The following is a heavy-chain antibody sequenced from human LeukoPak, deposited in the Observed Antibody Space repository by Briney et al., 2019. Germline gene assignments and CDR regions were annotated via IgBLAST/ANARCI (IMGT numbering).Heavy chain of an antibody. D-gene: IGHD1-1*01. Sequence: PSETLSLTCTVSGGSISSSSYCWGWIRQPPGEGLAWIGSIYYSGSTDYNPSLKSRVTISVDTSKNQFTLKLRSVTAADTAVYFCASQQQLVLLDWFDPWGQGTLVTVSS. V-gene: IGHV4-39*06. CDR3: ASQQQLVLLDWFDP. J-gene: IGHJ5*02. CDR2: IYYSGST. CDR1: GGSISSSSYC.